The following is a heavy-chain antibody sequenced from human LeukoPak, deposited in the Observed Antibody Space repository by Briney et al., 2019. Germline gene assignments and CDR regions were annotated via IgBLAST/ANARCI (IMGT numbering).Heavy chain of an antibody. CDR2: INPNRCGT. J-gene: IGHJ4*02. D-gene: IGHD5-18*01. V-gene: IGHV1-2*06. CDR3: AEGRYSDGHEAFDY. CDR1: GYTFTGYY. Sequence: ASVKLSCKASGYTFTGYYMHWVRQAPGQGLEWMGRINPNRCGTNYAQNFQGSDTMPGDTSISTAYMELSRVRSDDTAVYCCAEGRYSDGHEAFDYWGQGTLVTVSS.